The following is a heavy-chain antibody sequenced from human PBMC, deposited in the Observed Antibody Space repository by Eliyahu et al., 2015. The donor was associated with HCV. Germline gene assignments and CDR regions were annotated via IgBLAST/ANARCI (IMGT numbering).Heavy chain of an antibody. D-gene: IGHD1-20*01. J-gene: IGHJ4*02. CDR2: IDVDGSVT. V-gene: IGHV3-74*01. CDR3: ARDLKWNQADY. CDR1: GFTFTNHW. Sequence: EVQLXESGGGLVQPGGSLRLSCAVSGFTFTNHWMHWVRQAPGKGLVWVSRIDVDGSVTNYAESVRGRFIISRDNAKNTLYLQMSSLRVEDTAVYFCARDLKWNQADYWGQGALVTVSS.